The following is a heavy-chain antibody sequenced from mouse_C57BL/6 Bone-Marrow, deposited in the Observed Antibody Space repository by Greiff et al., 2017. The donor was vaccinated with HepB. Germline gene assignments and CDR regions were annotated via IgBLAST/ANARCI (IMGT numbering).Heavy chain of an antibody. J-gene: IGHJ4*01. Sequence: EVMLVESGGGLVQPGGSMKLSCAASGFTFSDAWMDWVRQSPEKGLEWVAEIRNKANNHATYYAESVKGRFTISRDDSKSSVYLQMNSLRAEDTGIYYCTLGYYVNYAMDYWGQGTSVTVSS. CDR1: GFTFSDAW. D-gene: IGHD2-3*01. CDR3: TLGYYVNYAMDY. V-gene: IGHV6-6*01. CDR2: IRNKANNHAT.